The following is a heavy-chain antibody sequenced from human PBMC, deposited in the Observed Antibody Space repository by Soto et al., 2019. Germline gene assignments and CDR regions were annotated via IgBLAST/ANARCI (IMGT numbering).Heavy chain of an antibody. D-gene: IGHD4-17*01. CDR2: IIQDGTT. CDR1: GFTFTTYS. Sequence: EVQLLESGGDLVQPGGSLRLACAASGFTFTTYSMDWVRQAPGRGPEWVSGIIQDGTTYYADSVKGRFTISRDNSWNTVYLQMANLRGEDTALYHCAKDLRPDGVWDFDSWGQGTLVTVSS. V-gene: IGHV3-23*01. J-gene: IGHJ4*02. CDR3: AKDLRPDGVWDFDS.